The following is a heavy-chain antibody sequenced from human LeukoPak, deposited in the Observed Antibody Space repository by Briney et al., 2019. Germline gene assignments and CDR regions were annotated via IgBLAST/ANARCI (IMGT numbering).Heavy chain of an antibody. CDR2: INLDGTER. D-gene: IGHD1-26*01. J-gene: IGHJ4*02. Sequence: GGSLRHSCAASGFTFSYFWMSWVRQAPGKGLEWVANINLDGTERHYVDSVKGRFTISRDNARKSLYLQMNSLRDEDTAVYYCARDNVGATPFDYWGQGTLVTVSS. CDR1: GFTFSYFW. CDR3: ARDNVGATPFDY. V-gene: IGHV3-7*05.